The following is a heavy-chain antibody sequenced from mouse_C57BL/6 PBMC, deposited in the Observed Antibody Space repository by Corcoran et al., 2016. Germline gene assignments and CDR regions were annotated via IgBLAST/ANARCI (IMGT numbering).Heavy chain of an antibody. V-gene: IGHV1-18*01. D-gene: IGHD2-1*01. CDR3: ARVYYGKDYWYFDV. J-gene: IGHJ1*03. Sequence: EVQLQQSGPELVKPGASVKIPCKASGYTFTDYNMDWVKQSHGKSLEWIGDINPNNGGTIYNQKFKGKATLTVDKSSSTAYMELRSLTSEDTAVYYCARVYYGKDYWYFDVWGTGTTVTVSS. CDR1: GYTFTDYN. CDR2: INPNNGGT.